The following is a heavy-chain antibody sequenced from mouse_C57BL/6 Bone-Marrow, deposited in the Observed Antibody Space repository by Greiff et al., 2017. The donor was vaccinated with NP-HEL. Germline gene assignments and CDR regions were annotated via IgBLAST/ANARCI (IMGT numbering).Heavy chain of an antibody. CDR3: AQLGYAMDY. CDR2: IYPGDGDT. V-gene: IGHV1-82*01. Sequence: VQLQQSGPELVKPGASVKISCKASGYAFSSSWMNWVKQRPGKGLEWIGRIYPGDGDTNYNGKFKGKATLTADKSSSTAYMQLSSLTSEDSAVYFCAQLGYAMDYWGQGTSVTVSS. D-gene: IGHD4-1*02. CDR1: GYAFSSSW. J-gene: IGHJ4*01.